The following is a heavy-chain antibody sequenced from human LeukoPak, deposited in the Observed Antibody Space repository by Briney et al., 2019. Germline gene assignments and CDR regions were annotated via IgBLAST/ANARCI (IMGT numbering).Heavy chain of an antibody. D-gene: IGHD2-15*01. V-gene: IGHV3-48*01. CDR2: ISSSSSTI. Sequence: PGGSLRLSCAASGFTFSSYSMNWVRQAPGKGLAWVSYISSSSSTIYYEDSEKGRFTISRDNAKNSLYLQMNSLRAEDTAVYYCVGATPFDYWGQGTLVTVSS. CDR3: VGATPFDY. CDR1: GFTFSSYS. J-gene: IGHJ4*02.